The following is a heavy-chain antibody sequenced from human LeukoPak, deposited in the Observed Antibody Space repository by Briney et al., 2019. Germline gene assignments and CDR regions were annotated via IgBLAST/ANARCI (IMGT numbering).Heavy chain of an antibody. J-gene: IGHJ4*02. CDR3: AKRMYGWYQIDY. CDR2: VTGPGEGT. V-gene: IGHV3-23*01. D-gene: IGHD6-19*01. CDR1: GFSFSDYA. Sequence: GGSLRLSCAASGFSFSDYAMSWVRQAPGKGLEWVSAVTGPGEGTWYADSVQGRFTTSRDNSKNTLYLQMNSLRAEDTAVYFCAKRMYGWYQIDYWGQGTLVTVSS.